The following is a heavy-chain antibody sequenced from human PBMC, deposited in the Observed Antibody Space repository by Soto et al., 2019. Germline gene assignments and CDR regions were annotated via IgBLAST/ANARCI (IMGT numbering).Heavy chain of an antibody. Sequence: GGSLRLSCAASGFTFSSYSMNWVRQAPGKGLEWVSSISSSSSYIYYADSVKGRFTISRDNAKNSLYLQMNSLRAEDTAVYYCARDSSWHPTWFDPWGQGTLVTVSS. CDR3: ARDSSWHPTWFDP. D-gene: IGHD6-13*01. V-gene: IGHV3-21*01. J-gene: IGHJ5*02. CDR1: GFTFSSYS. CDR2: ISSSSSYI.